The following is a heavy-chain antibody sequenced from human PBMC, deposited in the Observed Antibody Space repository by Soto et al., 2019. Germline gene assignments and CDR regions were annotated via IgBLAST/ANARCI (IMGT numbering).Heavy chain of an antibody. CDR3: ARDLYYDSSGYYWGWYYFDY. CDR1: GFTFSSYS. D-gene: IGHD3-22*01. Sequence: GSLRLSCAASGFTFSSYSMNWVRQAPGKGLEWVSSISSSSSYIYYADSVRGRFTISRDNAKNSLYLQMNSLRAEDTAVYYCARDLYYDSSGYYWGWYYFDYWGQGTLVTVSS. CDR2: ISSSSSYI. V-gene: IGHV3-21*01. J-gene: IGHJ4*02.